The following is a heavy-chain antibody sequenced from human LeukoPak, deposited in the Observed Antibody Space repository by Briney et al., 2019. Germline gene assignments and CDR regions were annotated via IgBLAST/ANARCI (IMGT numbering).Heavy chain of an antibody. CDR2: IYYSGST. CDR3: ARAATCSSTSCYPFDY. V-gene: IGHV4-59*08. D-gene: IGHD2-2*01. CDR1: GGSISSYY. Sequence: SETLSLTCTVSGGSISSYYWSWIRQPPGKGLEWIGYIYYSGSTYYNPSLKSRVTISVDTSKNQFSLKLSSVTAADTAVYYCARAATCSSTSCYPFDYWGQGTLVTVSS. J-gene: IGHJ4*02.